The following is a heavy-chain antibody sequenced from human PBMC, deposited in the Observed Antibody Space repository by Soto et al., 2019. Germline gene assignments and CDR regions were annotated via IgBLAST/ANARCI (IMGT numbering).Heavy chain of an antibody. D-gene: IGHD3-9*01. V-gene: IGHV1-18*01. CDR3: ARHDILTGYLSYYFDY. J-gene: IGHJ4*02. CDR1: GYTFTSYG. Sequence: ASVKVSCKASGYTFTSYGISWVRQAPGQGLEWMGWISAYNGNTNYAQKLQGRVTMTTDTSTSTAYMELRSLRSDDTAVYYCARHDILTGYLSYYFDYWGQGTLVTVSS. CDR2: ISAYNGNT.